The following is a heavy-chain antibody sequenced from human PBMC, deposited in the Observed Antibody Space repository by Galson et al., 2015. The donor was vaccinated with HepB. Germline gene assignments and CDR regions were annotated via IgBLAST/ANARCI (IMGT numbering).Heavy chain of an antibody. J-gene: IGHJ5*02. V-gene: IGHV3-15*01. D-gene: IGHD3-22*01. CDR2: IKSKTDGGTT. Sequence: SLRLSCAASGFTFSNAWMSWVRQAPGKGLEWVGRIKSKTDGGTTDYAAPVKGRFTISRDDSKNTLYLQMSSLKTEDTAVYYCTTGHYYDGFDPWGQGTLVTVSS. CDR3: TTGHYYDGFDP. CDR1: GFTFSNAW.